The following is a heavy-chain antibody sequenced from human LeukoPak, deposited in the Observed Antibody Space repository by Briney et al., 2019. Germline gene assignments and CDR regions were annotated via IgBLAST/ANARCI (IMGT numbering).Heavy chain of an antibody. CDR3: ARRAYGRSSSIFDK. J-gene: IGHJ4*02. Sequence: GASVKVSCTASGYTFTSYGISWVRQAPGQGLEWMGWMSAYNGNTNYAQKFQGRVTVTTDTSTSTAYMELRSLRSDDTAVFYCARRAYGRSSSIFDKWGQGTLVTVSS. V-gene: IGHV1-18*01. D-gene: IGHD3-3*02. CDR1: GYTFTSYG. CDR2: MSAYNGNT.